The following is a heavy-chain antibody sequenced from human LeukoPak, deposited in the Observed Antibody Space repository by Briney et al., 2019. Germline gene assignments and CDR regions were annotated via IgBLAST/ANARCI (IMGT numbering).Heavy chain of an antibody. CDR3: ARGGSSSSYYNNYGMDV. D-gene: IGHD6-13*01. V-gene: IGHV1-8*01. CDR2: MNPKRGNT. Sequence: ASVKVSCKASGYSLNSFDINWVRQGSGQGLEWMGWMNPKRGNTGYAPTFQGRVTITRDTSIDTAFMELSSLRPDDTAVYYCARGGSSSSYYNNYGMDVWGQGTTITVSS. CDR1: GYSLNSFD. J-gene: IGHJ6*02.